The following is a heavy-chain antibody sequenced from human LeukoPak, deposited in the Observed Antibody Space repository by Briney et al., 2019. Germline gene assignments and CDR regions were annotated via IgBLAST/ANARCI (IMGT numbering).Heavy chain of an antibody. V-gene: IGHV4-59*01. CDR1: GGSISSYY. D-gene: IGHD6-19*01. J-gene: IGHJ1*01. Sequence: SETLSLTCTVSGGSISSYYWNWVRQPPGKGLEWIGYIYYSGRNNYNPSLKSRVTISVDTSKNQFSLKLSSVTAADTAVYYCARGGWYPESFQHWGQGALVTVSS. CDR3: ARGGWYPESFQH. CDR2: IYYSGRN.